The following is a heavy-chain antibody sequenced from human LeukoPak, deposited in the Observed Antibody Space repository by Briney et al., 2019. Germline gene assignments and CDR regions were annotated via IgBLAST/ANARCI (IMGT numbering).Heavy chain of an antibody. Sequence: SETLSLTCTVSGGSISSYHWSWIRQPPGKGLEWIGYIYYTGSTNYNPSLKSRVTISVDTSKNQFSLKLSSMSAADTAVYYCARETYRYCTSTSCGLYYFDYWGQGILSPSPQ. V-gene: IGHV4-59*01. CDR2: IYYTGST. CDR3: ARETYRYCTSTSCGLYYFDY. CDR1: GGSISSYH. J-gene: IGHJ4*02. D-gene: IGHD2-2*01.